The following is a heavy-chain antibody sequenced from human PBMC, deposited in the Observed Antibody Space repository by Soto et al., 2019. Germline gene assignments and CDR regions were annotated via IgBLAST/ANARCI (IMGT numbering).Heavy chain of an antibody. V-gene: IGHV1-3*01. Sequence: ASVKVSCKASGYTFTSYAMHWVRQAPGQRLEWMGWINAGNGNTKYSQKFQGRVTITRDTSASTAYMELSSLRSEDTAVYYCARSRGDIAVAGPDYWGQGTLVTVSS. CDR2: INAGNGNT. D-gene: IGHD6-19*01. CDR1: GYTFTSYA. J-gene: IGHJ4*02. CDR3: ARSRGDIAVAGPDY.